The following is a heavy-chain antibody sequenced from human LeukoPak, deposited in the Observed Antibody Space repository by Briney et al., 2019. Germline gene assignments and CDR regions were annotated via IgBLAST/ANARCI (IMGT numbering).Heavy chain of an antibody. V-gene: IGHV1-3*03. CDR2: INPANGYT. CDR1: GFTFTNYA. CDR3: AIRDGHTDH. D-gene: IGHD5-24*01. J-gene: IGHJ4*02. Sequence: GGSLRLSCTASGFTFTNYAMHWVRQAPGQTIQWLAWINPANGYTRYSQHFQDRVTVSSDTSADTAYMELSSLRSEDKAIYYCAIRDGHTDHWGQGTLVTVSS.